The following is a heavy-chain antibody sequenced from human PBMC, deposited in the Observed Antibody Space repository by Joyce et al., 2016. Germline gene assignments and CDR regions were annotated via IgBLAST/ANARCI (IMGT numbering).Heavy chain of an antibody. V-gene: IGHV3-74*01. Sequence: EVQLVESGGGLVQPGGSLRLSCAASGFSLSSYWRHWVRQVPGKGVVWVSRINYDGTDSTYAGSVKGRFTISRDNAMNTLYLEMNSLRAEDTAVYYCARSPARNGANDYWGQGTLVTVSP. J-gene: IGHJ4*02. CDR3: ARSPARNGANDY. D-gene: IGHD4/OR15-4a*01. CDR1: GFSLSSYW. CDR2: INYDGTDS.